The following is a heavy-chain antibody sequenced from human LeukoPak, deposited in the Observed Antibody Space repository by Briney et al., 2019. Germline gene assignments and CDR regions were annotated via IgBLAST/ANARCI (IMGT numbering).Heavy chain of an antibody. V-gene: IGHV3-20*04. D-gene: IGHD3-10*01. J-gene: IGHJ4*02. CDR2: INWNGGST. CDR1: GFTFDDYG. Sequence: PGGSLRLSWAASGFTFDDYGMSWVRQVPGKGLEWVSGINWNGGSTGYADSVKGRFTISRDNAKNSLYLQMNSLRAEDTALYYCASSWGGSYYLGFDYWGQGTLVTVPS. CDR3: ASSWGGSYYLGFDY.